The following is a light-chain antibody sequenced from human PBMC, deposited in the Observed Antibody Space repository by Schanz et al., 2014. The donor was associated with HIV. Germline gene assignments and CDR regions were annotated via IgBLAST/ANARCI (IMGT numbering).Light chain of an antibody. CDR2: DVS. CDR3: SSFAGSNIPWV. Sequence: QSALTQPASVSGSPGQSITISCTGTNSDVGGYNCVSRYQQHPGKAPKLLIYDVSIRPSGVSHRFSGSKSGNTASLTVSGLQPEDEADYYCSSFAGSNIPWVFGGGTQLTVL. J-gene: IGLJ3*02. V-gene: IGLV2-14*01. CDR1: NSDVGGYNC.